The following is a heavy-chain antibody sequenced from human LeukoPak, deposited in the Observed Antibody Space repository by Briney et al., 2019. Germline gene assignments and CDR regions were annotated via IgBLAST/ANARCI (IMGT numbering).Heavy chain of an antibody. CDR3: VKGRGGYCSGGSCYGYYFDY. V-gene: IGHV3-23*01. Sequence: GGSLRLSCAASGFTFSSYAMSWVRQAPGKGLEWVSAISGSGGSTYYADSVKGRFTISRDNSKNTLYLQMNSLRAEDTAVYYCVKGRGGYCSGGSCYGYYFDYWGQGTLVTVSS. D-gene: IGHD2-15*01. CDR1: GFTFSSYA. CDR2: ISGSGGST. J-gene: IGHJ4*02.